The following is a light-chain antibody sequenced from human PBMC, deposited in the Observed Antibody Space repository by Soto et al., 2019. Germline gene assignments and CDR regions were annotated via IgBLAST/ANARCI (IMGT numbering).Light chain of an antibody. CDR3: SSYADIYTFV. CDR2: DVK. CDR1: SSDVGGYDY. J-gene: IGLJ1*01. Sequence: QSVLTQPRSVSGSPGQSVAISCTGTSSDVGGYDYVSRYQQHPGKAPKLMIYDVKRRPSGVPDRFSGSKSGNTASLTISGLQSEDEADYYCSSYADIYTFVFGTGTKVTVL. V-gene: IGLV2-11*01.